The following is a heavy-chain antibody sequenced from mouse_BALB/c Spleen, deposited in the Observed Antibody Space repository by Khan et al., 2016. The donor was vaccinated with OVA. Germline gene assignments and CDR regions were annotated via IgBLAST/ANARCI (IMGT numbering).Heavy chain of an antibody. CDR3: ARGNYYGYYFDY. J-gene: IGHJ2*01. V-gene: IGHV3-2*02. CDR1: GYSITSGYA. D-gene: IGHD1-1*01. Sequence: EVQLQESGPGLVKPSQSLSLTCTVTGYSITSGYAWNWIRQFPGNKLEWMGYISYSGGPSYNPSPKSRISITRDTSKNQFFLQLNSVTTEDTATYYCARGNYYGYYFDYWGQGTTLTVSS. CDR2: ISYSGGP.